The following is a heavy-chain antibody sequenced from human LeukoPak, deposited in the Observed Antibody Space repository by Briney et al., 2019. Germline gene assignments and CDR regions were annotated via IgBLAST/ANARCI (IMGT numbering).Heavy chain of an antibody. J-gene: IGHJ4*02. CDR1: VYTFTSYY. CDR2: VIPDSGGT. CDR3: ARGKWSDY. Sequence: ASVKVSCKASVYTFTSYYMDWVRQATGQGMGWMGWVIPDSGGTKYAQKFQGRVTMTRDTSTSTAYMELNSLRSDDTAVYYWARGKWSDYWGQGTLVTVPS. D-gene: IGHD2-15*01. V-gene: IGHV1-2*02.